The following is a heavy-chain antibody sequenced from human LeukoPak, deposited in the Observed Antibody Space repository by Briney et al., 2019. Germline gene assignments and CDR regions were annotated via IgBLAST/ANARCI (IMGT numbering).Heavy chain of an antibody. V-gene: IGHV3-7*01. CDR2: IKQDGSEK. CDR3: ARDRGVKYSSSSGTFDY. Sequence: GGSLRLSCAASGFTFSSYWMSWVRQAPGKGLEWVANIKQDGSEKYYVDSVKGRFTISRDNAKNSLYLQMNSLRAEDTAVYYCARDRGVKYSSSSGTFDYWGQGTLVTVSS. CDR1: GFTFSSYW. J-gene: IGHJ4*02. D-gene: IGHD6-6*01.